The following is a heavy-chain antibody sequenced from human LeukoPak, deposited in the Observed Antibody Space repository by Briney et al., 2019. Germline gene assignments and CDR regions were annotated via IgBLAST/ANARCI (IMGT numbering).Heavy chain of an antibody. CDR2: IYYSGST. CDR3: AREGYDSSYYYYLDY. Sequence: PSETLSLTCTVSGVSISSGDYYWRWIRQHPGKGLEWIGNIYYSGSTYYNPSLKSQVTKSVDTSKSQFSLKLSSVTAADTAVYYCAREGYDSSYYYYLDYWGQGTLVTVSS. V-gene: IGHV4-31*01. CDR1: GVSISSGDYY. J-gene: IGHJ4*02. D-gene: IGHD3-22*01.